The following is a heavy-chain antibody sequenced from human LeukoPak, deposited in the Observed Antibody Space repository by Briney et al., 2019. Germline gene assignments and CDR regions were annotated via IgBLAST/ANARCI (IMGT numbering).Heavy chain of an antibody. Sequence: GRSLRLSCAASGFTFSSYAMHWVRKAPGKGLEWVAVISYDGSNKYYADSVKGRFTISRDNSKNTLYLQMNSLRAEDTAVYYCARDRGAGRKGYCSSTSCYFGYWGQGTLVTVSS. J-gene: IGHJ4*02. D-gene: IGHD2-2*01. V-gene: IGHV3-30-3*01. CDR1: GFTFSSYA. CDR2: ISYDGSNK. CDR3: ARDRGAGRKGYCSSTSCYFGY.